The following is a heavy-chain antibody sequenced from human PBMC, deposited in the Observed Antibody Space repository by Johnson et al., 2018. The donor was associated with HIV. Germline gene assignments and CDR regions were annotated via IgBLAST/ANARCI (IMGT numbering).Heavy chain of an antibody. CDR2: ISYGGNKQ. CDR3: ARDGRDLVTRGSFDI. Sequence: QVQLVESGGGVVQPGRSLRLSCAASGFTFSSYAMHWVRQPPGKGLEWVAVISYGGNKQYYVDSVEGRFTISRDNSKNFLYLQMNSLRPEDTAVYYCARDGRDLVTRGSFDIWGQGTMVTVSS. V-gene: IGHV3-30*14. D-gene: IGHD5-18*01. J-gene: IGHJ3*02. CDR1: GFTFSSYA.